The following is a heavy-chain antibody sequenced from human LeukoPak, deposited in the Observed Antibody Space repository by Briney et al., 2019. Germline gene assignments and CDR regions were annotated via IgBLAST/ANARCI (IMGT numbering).Heavy chain of an antibody. Sequence: PSETLSLTCAVYGGSFSGYYWSWIRQPPGKGLEWIGEINHSGSTNYNPSLKSRVTISVDTSKIQFSLKLSSVTAADTAVYYCAREGVQPYFDYWGQGTLVTVSS. J-gene: IGHJ4*02. CDR1: GGSFSGYY. V-gene: IGHV4-34*01. CDR2: INHSGST. CDR3: AREGVQPYFDY. D-gene: IGHD1-1*01.